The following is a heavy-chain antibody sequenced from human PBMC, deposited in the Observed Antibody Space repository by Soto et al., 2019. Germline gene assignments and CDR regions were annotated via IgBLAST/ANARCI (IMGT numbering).Heavy chain of an antibody. V-gene: IGHV2-5*02. D-gene: IGHD6-13*01. J-gene: IGHJ5*02. CDR2: IYWDDDK. CDR3: AHRPGIEAAGSLGNWLDP. CDR1: GFSLSTSGVG. Sequence: SGPTLENPTQTLTLTCTFSGFSLSTSGVGVGWIRQPPGKALEWLALIYWDDDKRYSPSLKSRLTITKDTSKNQVVLTMTNMDPVDTATYYCAHRPGIEAAGSLGNWLDPWGQGTLVTVSS.